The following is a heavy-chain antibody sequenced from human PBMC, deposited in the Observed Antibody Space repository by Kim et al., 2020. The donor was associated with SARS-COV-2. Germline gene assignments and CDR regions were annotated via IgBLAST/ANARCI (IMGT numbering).Heavy chain of an antibody. CDR1: GFTFSSYA. V-gene: IGHV3-30*04. CDR2: ISYDGSNK. D-gene: IGHD1-26*01. CDR3: ARDLVGASYWYFDL. J-gene: IGHJ2*01. Sequence: GGSLRLSCAASGFTFSSYAMHWVRQAPGKGLEWVAVISYDGSNKYYADSVKGRFTISRDNSKNTLYLQMNSLSAEDTAVYYCARDLVGASYWYFDLWGRG.